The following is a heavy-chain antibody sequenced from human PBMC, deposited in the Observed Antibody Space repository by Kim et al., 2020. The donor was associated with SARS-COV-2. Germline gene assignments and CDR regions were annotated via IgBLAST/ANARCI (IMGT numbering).Heavy chain of an antibody. CDR2: ISSSSSYT. CDR1: GFTFSDYY. J-gene: IGHJ4*02. CDR3: ARVQGSAILNDYFDY. V-gene: IGHV3-11*06. D-gene: IGHD3-3*01. Sequence: GGSLRLSCAASGFTFSDYYMSWIRQAPGKGLEWVSYISSSSSYTNYADSVKGRFTISRDNAKNSLYLQMNSLRAEDTAVYYCARVQGSAILNDYFDYWGQGTLVTVSS.